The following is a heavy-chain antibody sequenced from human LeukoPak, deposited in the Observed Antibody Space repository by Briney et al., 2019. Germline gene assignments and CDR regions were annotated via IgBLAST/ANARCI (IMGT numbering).Heavy chain of an antibody. D-gene: IGHD4-17*01. V-gene: IGHV5-51*01. CDR2: IYPGDSET. CDR1: GYSFARYW. Sequence: GESLKISCKGSGYSFARYWIGWVRQMPGKGLEWVGVIYPGDSETRYSPSFQGQVTISADKSIRTASLRWSSLKASDTAIYYCARQRDYGVQSGFDPWGQGTLVTVSS. CDR3: ARQRDYGVQSGFDP. J-gene: IGHJ5*02.